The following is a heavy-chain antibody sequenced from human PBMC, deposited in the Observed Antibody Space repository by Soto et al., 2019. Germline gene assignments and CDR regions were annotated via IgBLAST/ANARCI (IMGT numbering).Heavy chain of an antibody. CDR3: ARRSPSWAFDI. CDR1: GFTFSNYA. Sequence: EVQLLESGGGLVQSGGSLRLSCAASGFTFSNYAMNWVRQAPGKGLEWVSVISGSGSSTYYADSVKGRFSISRDHSKNMLYLQMSSLRAEYTAVYYCARRSPSWAFDIWGQGTMVTVSS. D-gene: IGHD2-15*01. CDR2: ISGSGSST. J-gene: IGHJ3*02. V-gene: IGHV3-23*01.